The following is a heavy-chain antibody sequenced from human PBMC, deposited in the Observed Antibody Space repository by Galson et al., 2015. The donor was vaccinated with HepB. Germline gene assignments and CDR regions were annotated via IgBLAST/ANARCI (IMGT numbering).Heavy chain of an antibody. CDR1: GFTFSDFN. Sequence: SLRLSCAASGFTFSDFNMNWIRQSLGKRLEWVSFIRNSGSSTYYADSVQGRFTISRDDAKNSLYLQMNSLRDEDTAVYYCVKEGSGSYSQHWGQGTLVTVSS. J-gene: IGHJ1*01. V-gene: IGHV3-48*02. CDR2: IRNSGSST. CDR3: VKEGSGSYSQH. D-gene: IGHD1-26*01.